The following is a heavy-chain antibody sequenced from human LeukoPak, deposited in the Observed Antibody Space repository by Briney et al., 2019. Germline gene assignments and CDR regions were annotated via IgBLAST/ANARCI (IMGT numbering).Heavy chain of an antibody. Sequence: GASVKVSCKASGYTFTGYYMHWVRQAPGQGLKWMGWINPNSGGTNYAQKFQGRVTMTRDTSISTAYMELSRLRSDDTAVYYCARQHCSSTSCPFDYWGQGTLVTVSS. CDR2: INPNSGGT. J-gene: IGHJ4*02. CDR3: ARQHCSSTSCPFDY. D-gene: IGHD2-2*01. CDR1: GYTFTGYY. V-gene: IGHV1-2*02.